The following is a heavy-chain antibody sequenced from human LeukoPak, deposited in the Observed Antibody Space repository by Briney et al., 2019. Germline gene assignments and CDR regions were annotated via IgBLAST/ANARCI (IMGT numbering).Heavy chain of an antibody. CDR1: GFTFSSYA. CDR2: ISSNGGST. J-gene: IGHJ6*03. Sequence: AGGSLRLSCAASGFTFSSYAMHWVRQAPGKGLEYVSAISSNGGSTYYANSVKGRFTISRDNSKNTLYLQMGSLRAEDMAVYYCARGSLYYMDVWGKGTTVTISS. V-gene: IGHV3-64*01. CDR3: ARGSLYYMDV.